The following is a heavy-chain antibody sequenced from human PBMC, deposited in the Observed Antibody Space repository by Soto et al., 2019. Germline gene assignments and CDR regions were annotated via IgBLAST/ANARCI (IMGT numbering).Heavy chain of an antibody. CDR2: IYYSGST. J-gene: IGHJ6*02. V-gene: IGHV4-31*03. D-gene: IGHD4-17*01. CDR1: GGSISSGGYY. Sequence: SETLSLTCTVSGGSISSGGYYWSWIRQHPGKGLEWIGYIYYSGSTYYNPSLKSRVTISVDTSKNQFSLKLSSVTAADTAVYYCARVHLPLYGDYGFKDYYYYGMDVWGQGTTVTVSS. CDR3: ARVHLPLYGDYGFKDYYYYGMDV.